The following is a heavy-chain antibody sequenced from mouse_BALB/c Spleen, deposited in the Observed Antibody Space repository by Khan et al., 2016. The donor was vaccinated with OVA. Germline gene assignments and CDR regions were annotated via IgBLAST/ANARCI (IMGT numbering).Heavy chain of an antibody. CDR3: ARSPYGNFAY. V-gene: IGHV5-9-3*01. Sequence: EVELVESGGGLVKPGGSLKLSCAASGFTFSTFAMSWVRQTPEMGLEWVTTINSDGDYTYYPDSVTGRFTVSRDNARNTLYLQMSSLRSEDTTMYYCARSPYGNFAYWGQGTLVTVSA. CDR1: GFTFSTFA. D-gene: IGHD2-1*01. J-gene: IGHJ3*01. CDR2: INSDGDYT.